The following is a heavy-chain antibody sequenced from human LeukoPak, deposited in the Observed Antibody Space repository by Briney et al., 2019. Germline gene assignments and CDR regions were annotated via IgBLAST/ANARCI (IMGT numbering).Heavy chain of an antibody. D-gene: IGHD4-17*01. J-gene: IGHJ4*02. CDR2: IYSGGST. CDR1: GFTVSSNY. CDR3: ARDLTTVTIETAYFDY. Sequence: GSLRLSCAASGFTVSSNYMSWVRQAPGKGLEWVSVIYSGGSTYYADSVKGRFTISRDNSKNTLYLQMKSLRAEDTAVYYCARDLTTVTIETAYFDYWGQGTLVTVSS. V-gene: IGHV3-66*01.